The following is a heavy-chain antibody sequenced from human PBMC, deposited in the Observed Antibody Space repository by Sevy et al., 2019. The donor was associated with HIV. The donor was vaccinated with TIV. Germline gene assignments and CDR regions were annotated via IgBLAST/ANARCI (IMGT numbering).Heavy chain of an antibody. Sequence: SETLSLTCTVSGASISNYYWSWIRQPAGKGLEWIGRIDTRGDTHYNPSLKGRVTLSLDTSQKHFSLKLTFVIAADTAVYYCARDVAIRGVFPTFYYHYYMDVWGKGTTVTVSS. V-gene: IGHV4-4*07. D-gene: IGHD3-10*01. CDR1: GASISNYY. J-gene: IGHJ6*03. CDR3: ARDVAIRGVFPTFYYHYYMDV. CDR2: IDTRGDT.